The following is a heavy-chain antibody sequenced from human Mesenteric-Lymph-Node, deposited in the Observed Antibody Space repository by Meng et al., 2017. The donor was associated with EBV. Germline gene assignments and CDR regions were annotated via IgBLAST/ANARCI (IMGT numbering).Heavy chain of an antibody. V-gene: IGHV2-5*01. Sequence: QITLKESGPTVVKPXXXXALXXPLSGFSLDTSGVCVGCIRRPPGKALEWLAVSYWNDDKRYNPSLKNSITVTRATSNIQVVLTMTNMDPVDTATYYCGHRRYSKYGWFDPWGQGTLVTVSS. CDR3: GHRRYSKYGWFDP. CDR1: GFSLDTSGVC. D-gene: IGHD4-11*01. J-gene: IGHJ5*02. CDR2: SYWNDDK.